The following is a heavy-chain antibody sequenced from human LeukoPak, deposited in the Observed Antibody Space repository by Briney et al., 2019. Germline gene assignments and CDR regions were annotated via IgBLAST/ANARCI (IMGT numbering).Heavy chain of an antibody. Sequence: ASVKVSCKASGYTFTSYGISWVRQAPGQGLEWMGWISAYNGNTNYAQKLQGRVTMTTDTSTSTAYMELRSLRSDDTAVYYCARDRFGIRPGYCSSTSCYGHFDYWGQGTLVTVSS. J-gene: IGHJ4*02. V-gene: IGHV1-18*01. CDR3: ARDRFGIRPGYCSSTSCYGHFDY. CDR2: ISAYNGNT. CDR1: GYTFTSYG. D-gene: IGHD2-2*03.